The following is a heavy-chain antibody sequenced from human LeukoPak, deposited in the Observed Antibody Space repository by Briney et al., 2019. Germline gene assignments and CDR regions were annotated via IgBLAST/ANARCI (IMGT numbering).Heavy chain of an antibody. Sequence: GSLRLSCAASGFTFSSYGIHWVRQSPGKGLEWVAVISYDGSSKYYADSVKGRFTISRDNSKNTLYLQMNSLRAEDTAVYYCAKDKVERYYFDYWGQGTLVTVSS. D-gene: IGHD1-1*01. CDR1: GFTFSSYG. CDR3: AKDKVERYYFDY. V-gene: IGHV3-30*18. CDR2: ISYDGSSK. J-gene: IGHJ4*02.